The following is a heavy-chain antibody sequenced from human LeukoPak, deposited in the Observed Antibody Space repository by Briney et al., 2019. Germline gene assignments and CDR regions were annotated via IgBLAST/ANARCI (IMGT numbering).Heavy chain of an antibody. J-gene: IGHJ4*02. CDR3: AKVVGPFDY. D-gene: IGHD1-26*01. CDR1: GFTFHNYA. Sequence: GGSLRLSCAASGFTFHNYAMSWVRQAPGKGLEWVSSISGSGGSTYYADSLKGRFTISRDNSKNTLYLQMNSLRAEDTAVYSCAKVVGPFDYWGQGTLVTVSS. CDR2: ISGSGGST. V-gene: IGHV3-23*01.